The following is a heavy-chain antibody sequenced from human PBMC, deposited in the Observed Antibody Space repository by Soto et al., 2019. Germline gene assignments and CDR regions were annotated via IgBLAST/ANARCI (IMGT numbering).Heavy chain of an antibody. CDR1: GFTFGDYA. Sequence: GGSLRLSCTASGFTFGDYAMSWFRQAPGKGLEWVGFIRSKAYGGTTEYAASVKGRFTISRDDSKSIAYLQMNSLKTEDTAVYYCTSSAYDFWSGYHGEKLFDYWGQGTLVTVSS. V-gene: IGHV3-49*03. CDR2: IRSKAYGGTT. J-gene: IGHJ4*02. D-gene: IGHD3-3*01. CDR3: TSSAYDFWSGYHGEKLFDY.